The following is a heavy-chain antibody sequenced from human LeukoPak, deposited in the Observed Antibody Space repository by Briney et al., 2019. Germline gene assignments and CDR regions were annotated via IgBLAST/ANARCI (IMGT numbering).Heavy chain of an antibody. CDR2: INHSGST. Sequence: SETLSRTCAVYGGSFSGYYWSWIRQPPGKGLEWIGEINHSGSTNYNPSLKSRITMSVDKSSNQFSLKLSSVTAADTAVYYCATSANHGWFDPWGQGTPVTVSS. V-gene: IGHV4-34*10. CDR3: ATSANHGWFDP. J-gene: IGHJ5*02. D-gene: IGHD1-14*01. CDR1: GGSFSGYY.